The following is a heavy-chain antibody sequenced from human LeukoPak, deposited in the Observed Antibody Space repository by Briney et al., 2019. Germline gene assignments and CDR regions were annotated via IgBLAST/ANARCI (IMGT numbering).Heavy chain of an antibody. V-gene: IGHV3-30*18. D-gene: IGHD3-10*01. CDR2: ISYDGSNK. J-gene: IGHJ5*02. CDR3: AKEGRDYYGPGVNWFDP. Sequence: GGSLRLSCAASGFTFSSYGMHWVRQAPGKGLEWVAVISYDGSNKYYADSVKGRFTISRDNSKNTLYLQMNSLRAEDTAVYYCAKEGRDYYGPGVNWFDPWGQGTLVTVSS. CDR1: GFTFSSYG.